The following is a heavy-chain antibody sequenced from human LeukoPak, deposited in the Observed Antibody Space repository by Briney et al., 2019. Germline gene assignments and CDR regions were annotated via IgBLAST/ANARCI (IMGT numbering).Heavy chain of an antibody. V-gene: IGHV4-38-2*01. Sequence: SETLSLTCAVSDYSISSGYYWGWIRQPPGKGLVWIGSIYHTGNTFYNPSLKSRVPMSVDKSKNQFTLKLTSVTAADTAVYYCARHYYYGKYYFDYWGQGTLVTVSS. CDR1: DYSISSGYY. CDR2: IYHTGNT. CDR3: ARHYYYGKYYFDY. J-gene: IGHJ4*02. D-gene: IGHD3-10*01.